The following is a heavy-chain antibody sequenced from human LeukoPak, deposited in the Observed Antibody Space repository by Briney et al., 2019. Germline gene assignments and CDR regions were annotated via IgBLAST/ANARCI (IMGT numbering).Heavy chain of an antibody. V-gene: IGHV4-4*07. J-gene: IGHJ5*02. D-gene: IGHD5-12*01. Sequence: SETLSLTCTVSDGSISSYYWSWIRQPAGKGLEWIGRIYTSGSTNYNPSLKSRVTMSVDTSKNQFSLKLSSVTAADTAVYYCARGIVSGGYDYSNWFDPWGQGTLVTVSS. CDR2: IYTSGST. CDR3: ARGIVSGGYDYSNWFDP. CDR1: DGSISSYY.